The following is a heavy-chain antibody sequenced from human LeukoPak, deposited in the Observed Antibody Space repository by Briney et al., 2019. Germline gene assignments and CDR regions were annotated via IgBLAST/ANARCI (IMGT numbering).Heavy chain of an antibody. CDR3: AREVEDSSGWIPKYYFDY. Sequence: SETLSLTCTVSGGSISSYYWSWIRQPPGKGLEGIGYIYYSGSTNYNPSLKSRVTISVDTSKNQFSLKLSSVTAADTAVYYCAREVEDSSGWIPKYYFDYWGQGTLVTVSS. D-gene: IGHD6-19*01. J-gene: IGHJ4*02. CDR2: IYYSGST. CDR1: GGSISSYY. V-gene: IGHV4-59*01.